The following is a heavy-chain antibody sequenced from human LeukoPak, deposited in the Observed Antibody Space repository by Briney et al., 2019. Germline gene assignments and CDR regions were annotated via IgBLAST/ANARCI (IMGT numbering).Heavy chain of an antibody. J-gene: IGHJ4*02. D-gene: IGHD3-10*01. V-gene: IGHV3-NL1*01. CDR1: GFIFSSYG. CDR2: IYSGGSR. CDR3: ARDKFTQDASGSY. Sequence: GRSLRLYCGASGFIFSSYGMHWVRQAPGKGLEWVSVIYSGGSRYYADSVKGRFTISRDNSKNTLYLQMNSLRAEDTAVYYCARDKFTQDASGSYWGQGTLVTVSS.